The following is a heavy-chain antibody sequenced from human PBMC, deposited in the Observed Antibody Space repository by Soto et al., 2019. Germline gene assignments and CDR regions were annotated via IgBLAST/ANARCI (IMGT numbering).Heavy chain of an antibody. Sequence: PSETLSLTCTVSGVSMNNTSYYWGWIRQSPGKGLEWIGTIYFSGSTFYNPSLKSRLTISIDRSKNQFSLRLTSVTAADTAVYYCARHENRGYSYGDFDYWGQGTLVTVSS. D-gene: IGHD5-18*01. CDR2: IYFSGST. J-gene: IGHJ4*02. CDR3: ARHENRGYSYGDFDY. V-gene: IGHV4-39*01. CDR1: GVSMNNTSYY.